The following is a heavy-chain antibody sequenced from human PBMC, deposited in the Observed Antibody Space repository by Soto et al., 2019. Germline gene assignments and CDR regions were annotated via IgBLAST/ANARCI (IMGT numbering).Heavy chain of an antibody. V-gene: IGHV5-10-1*01. Sequence: LGESLKISCEASGYMFPIYHISWVRQMPGKGLEWVGKIDPSDSRTMYRPSSRARITISVDKSINTAYLQWSSLKASDTAMYYCARRDYGGNRGYFDYWGQGTLVTVSS. CDR1: GYMFPIYH. CDR3: ARRDYGGNRGYFDY. J-gene: IGHJ4*02. D-gene: IGHD4-17*01. CDR2: IDPSDSRT.